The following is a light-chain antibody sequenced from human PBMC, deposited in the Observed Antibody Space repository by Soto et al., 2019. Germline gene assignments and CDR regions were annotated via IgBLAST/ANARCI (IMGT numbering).Light chain of an antibody. CDR1: QSVSSN. V-gene: IGKV3-15*01. J-gene: IGKJ1*01. Sequence: EIVMTQSPATLSVSPGGRATHSCRASQSVSSNLAWYQQNPGQSPRLLIYGASSRATGIPARFSGSGSGTEFTLTFSSLQSEDFAVYYCQQYSNWPRTFGQGTKV. CDR2: GAS. CDR3: QQYSNWPRT.